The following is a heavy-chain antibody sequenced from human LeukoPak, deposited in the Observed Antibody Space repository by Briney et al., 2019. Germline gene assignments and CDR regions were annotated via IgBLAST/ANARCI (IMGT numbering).Heavy chain of an antibody. CDR1: VDSISSSSYY. Sequence: SETLSLTCTVSVDSISSSSYYWGWLRQPPGKGLEWIGSIYYSGSTYYNPSLKSRVTISVDTSKNQFSLKLSSVTAADTAVYYCARLTKNDSGSFRFGKKKRGYMDVWGKGTTVTISS. D-gene: IGHD3-10*01. J-gene: IGHJ6*03. CDR3: ARLTKNDSGSFRFGKKKRGYMDV. CDR2: IYYSGST. V-gene: IGHV4-39*07.